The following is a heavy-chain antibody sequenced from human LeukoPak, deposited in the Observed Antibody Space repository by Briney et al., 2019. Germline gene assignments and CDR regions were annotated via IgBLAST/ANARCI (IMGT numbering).Heavy chain of an antibody. Sequence: GASVKVSCKASGYTFTGYYMHWVRQAPGQGLEWMGWINPNSGGTNYAQKFQGRVTMTRDTSISTAYMELSRLRSDDTAVYYCAGPSAPYSGSYDYWGQGTLVTVSS. CDR3: AGPSAPYSGSYDY. J-gene: IGHJ4*02. CDR2: INPNSGGT. CDR1: GYTFTGYY. V-gene: IGHV1-2*02. D-gene: IGHD1-26*01.